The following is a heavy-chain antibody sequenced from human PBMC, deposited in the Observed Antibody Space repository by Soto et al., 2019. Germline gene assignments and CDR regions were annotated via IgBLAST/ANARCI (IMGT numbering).Heavy chain of an antibody. J-gene: IGHJ5*02. CDR2: VNPIVSMS. CDR3: ARGVGSGSYYNQYNWFDP. D-gene: IGHD3-10*01. Sequence: GASVKVSCKASGDTFSFYTINWVRQAPGLGLEWMGRVNPIVSMSNYAQKFQGRVTITADKSTNTAYMQLSSLRSEDTAVYYCARGVGSGSYYNQYNWFDPWGQGTLVTVSS. V-gene: IGHV1-69*02. CDR1: GDTFSFYT.